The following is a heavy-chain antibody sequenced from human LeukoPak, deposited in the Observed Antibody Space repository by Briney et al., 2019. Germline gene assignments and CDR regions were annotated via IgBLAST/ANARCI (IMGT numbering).Heavy chain of an antibody. Sequence: GGSLRLSCAASGFIFSSYSMSWVRQAPGKGLEWVANTNKDGSEKWYVDSVKGRFTISRDNAKNSLYLQMNSLKAGDTALYYCVRDGNDGLNDWEYWGQGALVTVSS. J-gene: IGHJ1*01. CDR1: GFIFSSYS. D-gene: IGHD1-1*01. CDR3: VRDGNDGLNDWEY. CDR2: TNKDGSEK. V-gene: IGHV3-7*03.